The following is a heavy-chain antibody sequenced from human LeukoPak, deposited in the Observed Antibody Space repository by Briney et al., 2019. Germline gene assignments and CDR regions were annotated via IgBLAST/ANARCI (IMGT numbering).Heavy chain of an antibody. D-gene: IGHD1-26*01. J-gene: IGHJ4*02. CDR1: GGSFSGYY. Sequence: SETLSLTCAVYGGSFSGYYWSWIPHPPGKGLEGIGEINHSGSTNYNPSLKSRVTISVDTSKNQFSLKLSSVTAADTAVYYCASLSGSYSSIDYWGQGTLVTVSS. CDR2: INHSGST. CDR3: ASLSGSYSSIDY. V-gene: IGHV4-34*01.